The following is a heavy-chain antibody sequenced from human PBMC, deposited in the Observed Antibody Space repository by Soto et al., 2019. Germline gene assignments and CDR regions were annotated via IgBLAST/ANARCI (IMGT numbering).Heavy chain of an antibody. V-gene: IGHV3-33*08. Sequence: GGSLRLSCAASGFTFSSYGMHWVRQAPGKGLEWVAVIWYDGSNKYYADSVKGRFTISRDNSKNTLYLQMNSLRAEDTAVYYCARDYYDSSGHYYGDYWGQGTLVTVS. J-gene: IGHJ4*02. D-gene: IGHD3-22*01. CDR3: ARDYYDSSGHYYGDY. CDR2: IWYDGSNK. CDR1: GFTFSSYG.